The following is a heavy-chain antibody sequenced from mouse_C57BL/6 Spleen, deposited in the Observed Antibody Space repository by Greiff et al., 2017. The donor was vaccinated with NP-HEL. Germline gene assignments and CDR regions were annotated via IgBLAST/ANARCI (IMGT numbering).Heavy chain of an antibody. CDR3: ARTRLLEAMDY. CDR1: GFTFSDYG. J-gene: IGHJ4*01. D-gene: IGHD2-3*01. CDR2: ISSGSSTI. Sequence: EVQVVESGGGLVKPGGSLKLSCAASGFTFSDYGMHWVRQAPEKGLEWVAYISSGSSTIYYADTVKGRFTISRDNAKNTLFLQMTSLRSEDTAMYYCARTRLLEAMDYWGQGTSVTVSS. V-gene: IGHV5-17*01.